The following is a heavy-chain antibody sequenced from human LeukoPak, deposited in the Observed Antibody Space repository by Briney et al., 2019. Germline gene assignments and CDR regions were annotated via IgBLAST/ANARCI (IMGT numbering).Heavy chain of an antibody. CDR1: GGSISSSSYY. CDR3: ARPRRRFGEWYYFDY. D-gene: IGHD3-10*01. Sequence: PSETLSLTCTVSGGSISSSSYYWGWIRQPPGKGLEWIGSIYYSGSTYYNPSLKSRVTISVDTSKNQFSLKLSSVTAADTAVYYCARPRRRFGEWYYFDYWGQGTLVTVSS. J-gene: IGHJ4*02. V-gene: IGHV4-39*01. CDR2: IYYSGST.